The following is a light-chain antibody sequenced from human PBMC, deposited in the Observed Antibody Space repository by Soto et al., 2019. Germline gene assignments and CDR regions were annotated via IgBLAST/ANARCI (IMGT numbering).Light chain of an antibody. CDR3: SSYTSSSTGV. Sequence: QSALTQPASVSGSPGQSITISCTGTSSDVGGYNYVSWYQQHPGKAPKLMIYEVSNRPSGVSKRFSGSKSGNTASLTISGLQAEDEADYYCSSYTSSSTGVFGGGTQLTVL. CDR2: EVS. V-gene: IGLV2-14*01. J-gene: IGLJ3*02. CDR1: SSDVGGYNY.